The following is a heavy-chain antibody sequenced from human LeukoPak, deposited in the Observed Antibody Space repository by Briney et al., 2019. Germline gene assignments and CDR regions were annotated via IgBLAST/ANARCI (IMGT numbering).Heavy chain of an antibody. CDR3: AREKDEYFDY. Sequence: ASETLSLTCTVSGGSISSSSYYWGWIRQPPGKGLEWIGSIYYGGSTYYNPSLKSRVTISVDTSKNQFSLKLSSVTAADTAVYYCAREKDEYFDYWGQGTLVTVSS. J-gene: IGHJ4*02. CDR1: GGSISSSSYY. V-gene: IGHV4-39*07. CDR2: IYYGGST.